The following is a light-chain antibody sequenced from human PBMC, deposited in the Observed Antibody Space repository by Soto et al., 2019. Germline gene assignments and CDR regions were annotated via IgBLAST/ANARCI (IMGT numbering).Light chain of an antibody. CDR3: HQYGTSPLT. CDR2: DAS. J-gene: IGKJ4*01. Sequence: ETVLTQSPGTLPLSPGEGATLSYRASQALPSTYIAWYQQKPGQAPRLLIYDASTRAAGIPDRFSGSGSGTDFTLAISRLEPDDFAVYYCHQYGTSPLTFGGGTRVEIK. V-gene: IGKV3-20*01. CDR1: QALPSTY.